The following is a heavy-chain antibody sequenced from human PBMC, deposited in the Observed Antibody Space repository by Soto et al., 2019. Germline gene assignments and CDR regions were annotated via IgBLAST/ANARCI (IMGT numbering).Heavy chain of an antibody. D-gene: IGHD2-2*01. J-gene: IGHJ4*02. CDR1: GFTFSNEA. CDR3: AKRGFCSSTSCYYDY. V-gene: IGHV3-23*01. Sequence: HPGGSLKLSCAASGFTFSNEALTWVRLPPGKGLEWVSAISVSGASTYYADSVKGRFTISRDNSKNTLYLQMSSLRAEDTAVYFCAKRGFCSSTSCYYDYWGQGTLVTVSS. CDR2: ISVSGAST.